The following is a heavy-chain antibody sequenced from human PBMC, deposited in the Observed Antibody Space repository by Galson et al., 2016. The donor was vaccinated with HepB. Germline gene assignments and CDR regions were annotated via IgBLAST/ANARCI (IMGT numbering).Heavy chain of an antibody. V-gene: IGHV3-74*01. Sequence: SLRLSCAASGFTFSRYWMHWVRQAPGKGLVWVSRINSDGSSTTCADSVKGRFTISRDNAKNTLYLQMNSLRTEDTAVYYCARDPSRAILYYGGDYWGQGTLFTVSS. CDR2: INSDGSST. CDR1: GFTFSRYW. D-gene: IGHD3-10*01. CDR3: ARDPSRAILYYGGDY. J-gene: IGHJ4*02.